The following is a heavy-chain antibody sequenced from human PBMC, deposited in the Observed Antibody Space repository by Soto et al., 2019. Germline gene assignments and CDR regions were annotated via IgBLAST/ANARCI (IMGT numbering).Heavy chain of an antibody. Sequence: SETLSLTCTVSGGSISSYYWSWIRQPPGKGLEWIGYIYYSGSTNYNPSLKSRVTISVDTSKNQFSLKLSSVTAADTAVYYCASLNYDFWSGYAPDDAFDIWGQGTMVTVSS. CDR2: IYYSGST. D-gene: IGHD3-3*01. V-gene: IGHV4-59*01. CDR1: GGSISSYY. J-gene: IGHJ3*02. CDR3: ASLNYDFWSGYAPDDAFDI.